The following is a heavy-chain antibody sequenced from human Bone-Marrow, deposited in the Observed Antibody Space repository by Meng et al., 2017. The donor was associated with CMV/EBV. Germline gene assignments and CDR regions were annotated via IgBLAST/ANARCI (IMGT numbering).Heavy chain of an antibody. D-gene: IGHD3-10*01. CDR2: IKHSGST. V-gene: IGHV4-34*01. CDR3: ARSRGLYYYGSGSYPTTKYNWFDP. CDR1: GRSFSGYY. Sequence: GSLRLSCAVYGRSFSGYYWSWIRQLPGKGLEWIGEIKHSGSTNYNPSLKSPVTISVDTSKNQFSLKLSSVAAEDTAVYYCARSRGLYYYGSGSYPTTKYNWFDPWGQGTLVTVSS. J-gene: IGHJ5*02.